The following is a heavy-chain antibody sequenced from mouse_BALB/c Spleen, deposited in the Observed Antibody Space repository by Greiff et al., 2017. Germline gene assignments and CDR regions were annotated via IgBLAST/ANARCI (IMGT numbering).Heavy chain of an antibody. Sequence: EVKLMESGGGLVKPGGSLKLSCAASGFTFSDYYMYWVRQTPGKRLEWVATISDGGSYTYYPDSVKGRFTSSRDNAKNNLYLKMSSLKYEDTAMYYCARDRGYGRGFAYWGQGTLVTVSA. CDR2: ISDGGSYT. CDR3: ARDRGYGRGFAY. V-gene: IGHV5-4*02. J-gene: IGHJ3*01. D-gene: IGHD1-1*01. CDR1: GFTFSDYY.